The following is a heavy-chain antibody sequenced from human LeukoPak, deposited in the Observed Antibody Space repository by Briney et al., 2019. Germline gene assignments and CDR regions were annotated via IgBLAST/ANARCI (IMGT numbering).Heavy chain of an antibody. CDR3: ASESPVFDY. CDR1: GFTFSSFA. V-gene: IGHV3-23*01. CDR2: ISSSGSTT. J-gene: IGHJ4*02. Sequence: GGSLRLSCVDSGFTFSSFAMSWVRQAPGKGLEWVSTISSSGSTTYYVDSVKGRFTISRDNSRNTLYLQMNSLRGEDTAVYYCASESPVFDYWGQGTLVTVS.